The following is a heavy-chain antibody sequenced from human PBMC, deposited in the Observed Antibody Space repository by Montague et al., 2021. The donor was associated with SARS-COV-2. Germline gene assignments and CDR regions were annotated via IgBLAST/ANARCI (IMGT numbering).Heavy chain of an antibody. CDR3: ARSTVDIARPLDD. CDR1: GGSISSRNDY. CDR2: IYSSGTT. Sequence: TLSLTCTVSGGSISSRNDYWTWIRQPDGKGLEYIGRIYSSGTTGYYSSFTIRVTVSRDTTQNQFSLRVTSVTAADAAVYFCARSTVDIARPLDDWGQGTLVTVAP. D-gene: IGHD2-2*03. V-gene: IGHV4-61*02. J-gene: IGHJ4*02.